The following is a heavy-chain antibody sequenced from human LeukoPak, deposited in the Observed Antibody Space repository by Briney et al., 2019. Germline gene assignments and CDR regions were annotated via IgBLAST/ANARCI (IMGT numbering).Heavy chain of an antibody. V-gene: IGHV1-46*01. J-gene: IGHJ3*02. D-gene: IGHD3-22*01. CDR3: ARDSGYYYDCSGETDAFDI. CDR1: GYTFTSYY. Sequence: ASVKVSCKASGYTFTSYYMHWVRQAPGQGLEWMGIINPSGGSTSYAQKFQGRVTMTRDTSTSTVYMELSSLRSDDTAVYYCARDSGYYYDCSGETDAFDISGHGTMVTASS. CDR2: INPSGGST.